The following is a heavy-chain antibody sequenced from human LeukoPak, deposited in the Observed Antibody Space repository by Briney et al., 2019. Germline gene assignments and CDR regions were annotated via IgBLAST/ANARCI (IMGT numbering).Heavy chain of an antibody. CDR2: IYYSGST. J-gene: IGHJ6*02. CDR1: GGSISSYY. Sequence: SETLSLTCTVSGGSISSYYWSWIRQPPGKGLEWIGYIYYSGSTNYNPSLKSRVTISVDTSKNQFSLKLSSVTAADTAVYYCAGQPVVVPAAMGYYYYGMDVWGQGTTVTVSS. D-gene: IGHD2-2*01. CDR3: AGQPVVVPAAMGYYYYGMDV. V-gene: IGHV4-59*01.